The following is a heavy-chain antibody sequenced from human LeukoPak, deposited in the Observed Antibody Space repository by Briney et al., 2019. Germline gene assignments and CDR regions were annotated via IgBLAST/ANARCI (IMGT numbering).Heavy chain of an antibody. CDR2: IYYSGST. CDR3: AREELLWGYWYFDL. Sequence: SETLSLTCTVSGGSISSSSYYWGWIRQPPGKGLEWIGSIYYSGSTYYNPSLKSRVTISVDTSKNHFSLKLSSVTAADTAVYYCAREELLWGYWYFDLWGRGTLVTVSS. CDR1: GGSISSSSYY. J-gene: IGHJ2*01. V-gene: IGHV4-39*02. D-gene: IGHD1-26*01.